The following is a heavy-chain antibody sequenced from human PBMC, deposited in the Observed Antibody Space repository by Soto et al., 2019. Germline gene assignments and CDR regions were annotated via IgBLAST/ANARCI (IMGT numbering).Heavy chain of an antibody. Sequence: QVQLVESGGGVVQPGRSLRLSCAASGFTFSNYAMHWVRQAPGKGLEWVAVISYDGSDKYYADSVKGRFTISRDNSKSTLNMQMNSLRADDTAVYYCAKALGELSPVSYDYWAQGTLITVSS. V-gene: IGHV3-30*18. CDR2: ISYDGSDK. J-gene: IGHJ4*02. CDR3: AKALGELSPVSYDY. CDR1: GFTFSNYA. D-gene: IGHD3-16*02.